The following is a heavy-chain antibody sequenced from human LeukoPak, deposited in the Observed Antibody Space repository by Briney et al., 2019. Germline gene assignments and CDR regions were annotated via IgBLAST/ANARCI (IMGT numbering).Heavy chain of an antibody. CDR3: ARRKGFDYNGSKGTFDY. Sequence: GESLKISCKGSGYSFTSYWIGWVRQMPGKGLEWMGIIYPSDSDTRYSPSLQGQVTISVDRSINTAYLQWSSLKASDTAVYYCARRKGFDYNGSKGTFDYWGQGTLVTVSS. V-gene: IGHV5-51*01. J-gene: IGHJ4*02. CDR1: GYSFTSYW. CDR2: IYPSDSDT. D-gene: IGHD2-8*01.